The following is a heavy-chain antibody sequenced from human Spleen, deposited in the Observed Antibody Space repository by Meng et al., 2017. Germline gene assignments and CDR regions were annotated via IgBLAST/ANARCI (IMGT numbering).Heavy chain of an antibody. CDR3: ARTIKPFYRMDY. V-gene: IGHV1-8*01. CDR2: MNSNSGNT. Sequence: ASVKVSCKASGYTFTSYDINWVRQATGQGLEWMGWMNSNSGNTVYAQKFQGRVTMTRNTSISTAYMDLGSLRSEDTAVYYCARTIKPFYRMDYWGQGTLVTVSS. CDR1: GYTFTSYD. J-gene: IGHJ4*02. D-gene: IGHD1-26*01.